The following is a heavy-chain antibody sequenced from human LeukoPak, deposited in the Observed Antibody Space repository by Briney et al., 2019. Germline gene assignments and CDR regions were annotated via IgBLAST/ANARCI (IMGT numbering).Heavy chain of an antibody. CDR2: IYYSGST. Sequence: SETLSLTSTVSGGSISSGGYYWSWIRQHPGKGLEWIGYIYYSGSTYYNPSLKSRVTISVDTSKNQFSLKLSSVTAADTAVYYCARCSGNYYGSGSYTYYFDYWGQGTLVTVSS. CDR3: ARCSGNYYGSGSYTYYFDY. CDR1: GGSISSGGYY. D-gene: IGHD3-10*01. J-gene: IGHJ4*02. V-gene: IGHV4-31*03.